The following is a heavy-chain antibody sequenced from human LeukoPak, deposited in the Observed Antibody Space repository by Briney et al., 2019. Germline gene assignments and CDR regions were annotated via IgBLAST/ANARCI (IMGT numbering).Heavy chain of an antibody. CDR3: AREGIAAAMGDAFDI. Sequence: ASVNVSCKASGYTFTSYYMHCVRQDPGQALEWMGIINPSGGSTSYAQKFQGRVTMTRDTSTSTVYMELSSLRSEDTAVYYCAREGIAAAMGDAFDIWGQGTMVTVSS. V-gene: IGHV1-46*01. D-gene: IGHD6-13*01. CDR2: INPSGGST. CDR1: GYTFTSYY. J-gene: IGHJ3*02.